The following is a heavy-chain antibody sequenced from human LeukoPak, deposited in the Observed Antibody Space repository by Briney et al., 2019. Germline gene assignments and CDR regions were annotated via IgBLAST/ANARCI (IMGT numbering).Heavy chain of an antibody. Sequence: SGGSLRLSCAAAEFTFSNYAMNWVRQAPGKGLEWVSGISGGGGSTYYADSVKGRFTISRDNSKNTLHLQMDSLRAEDTALYYCAKGSGINHYHWIDPWGQGTLVTVSS. CDR3: AKGSGINHYHWIDP. CDR1: EFTFSNYA. J-gene: IGHJ5*02. V-gene: IGHV3-23*01. D-gene: IGHD1-14*01. CDR2: ISGGGGST.